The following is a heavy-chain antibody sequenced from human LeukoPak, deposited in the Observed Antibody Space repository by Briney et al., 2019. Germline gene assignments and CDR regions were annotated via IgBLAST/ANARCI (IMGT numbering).Heavy chain of an antibody. J-gene: IGHJ6*02. CDR3: ARASQVAVVVPAAIDGMDV. D-gene: IGHD2-2*01. CDR2: ISAYNGNT. V-gene: IGHV1-18*01. Sequence: ASVKVSCKASGYTFTSYGISWVRQAPGQGLEWMGLISAYNGNTNYAQKLQGRVTMTTDTSTSTACMELRSLRSDDAAVYYCARASQVAVVVPAAIDGMDVWGQGTTVTVSS. CDR1: GYTFTSYG.